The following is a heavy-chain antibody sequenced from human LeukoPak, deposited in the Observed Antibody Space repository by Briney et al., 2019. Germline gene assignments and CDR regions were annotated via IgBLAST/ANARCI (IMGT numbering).Heavy chain of an antibody. J-gene: IGHJ3*02. CDR3: ARPYYYGSGSYSHAFDI. CDR1: GVSISTSRYY. D-gene: IGHD3-10*01. CDR2: IYYSGST. V-gene: IGHV4-39*07. Sequence: SETLSLTCTVSGVSISTSRYYWGWIRQPPGKGLEWIGNIYYSGSTNYNPSLKSRVTISVDTSKNQFSLKLSSVTAADTAVYYCARPYYYGSGSYSHAFDIWGQGTMVTVSS.